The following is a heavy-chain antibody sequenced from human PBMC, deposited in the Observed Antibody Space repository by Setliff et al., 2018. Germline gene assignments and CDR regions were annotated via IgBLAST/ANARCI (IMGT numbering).Heavy chain of an antibody. Sequence: ASVKVSCKASGYTFTSYYMHWVRQAPGQGLEWMGIINPSGGSTSYAQKFQGRVTMTRDTSTSTVYMELSSLRSEDTAVDYCARVGGGGYYDILTGRPIYYYGMDVWGQGTTVTVSS. CDR1: GYTFTSYY. CDR2: INPSGGST. CDR3: ARVGGGGYYDILTGRPIYYYGMDV. D-gene: IGHD3-9*01. J-gene: IGHJ6*02. V-gene: IGHV1-46*01.